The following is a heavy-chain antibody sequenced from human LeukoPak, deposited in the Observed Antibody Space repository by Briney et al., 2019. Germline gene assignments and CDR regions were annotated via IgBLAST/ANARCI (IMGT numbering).Heavy chain of an antibody. CDR1: GFNFNHAW. Sequence: GGSLRLSCAASGFNFNHAWMTWVRQAPGKGLEWVGRIKSKNDGGTTDFAAPVKGRFTISRDDSKRMMFLEMNGLKTEDTAVYYCVGRPWNFDYWGQGTLVTVSS. CDR2: IKSKNDGGTT. CDR3: VGRPWNFDY. D-gene: IGHD1-1*01. J-gene: IGHJ4*02. V-gene: IGHV3-15*05.